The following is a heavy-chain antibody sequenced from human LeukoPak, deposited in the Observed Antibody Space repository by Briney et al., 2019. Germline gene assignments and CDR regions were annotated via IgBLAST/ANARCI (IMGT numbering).Heavy chain of an antibody. CDR2: INTDGSST. Sequence: GGSLRLSCAASVFTFSSYWIHWVRQAPGKGLVWVSRINTDGSSTSYADSVKGRFTISRDNAKNTLYLQMNSLRAEDTAVYYCARGFQAYYYDSGGYLWGQGTLVTVSS. D-gene: IGHD3-22*01. V-gene: IGHV3-74*01. J-gene: IGHJ4*02. CDR3: ARGFQAYYYDSGGYL. CDR1: VFTFSSYW.